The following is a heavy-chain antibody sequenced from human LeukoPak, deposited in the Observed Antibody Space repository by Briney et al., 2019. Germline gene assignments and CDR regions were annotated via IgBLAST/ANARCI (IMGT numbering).Heavy chain of an antibody. Sequence: ASVKVSCKASGGTFSSYAISWVRQAPGQGLEWMGIIYPGDSDTTYSPSFQGQVTISADKSISTAYLQWSSLKASDTAMYYCARRDGYCSSTSCYADYYYGMDVWGQGTTVTVSS. CDR2: IYPGDSDT. D-gene: IGHD2-2*01. V-gene: IGHV5-51*01. J-gene: IGHJ6*02. CDR3: ARRDGYCSSTSCYADYYYGMDV. CDR1: GGTFSSYA.